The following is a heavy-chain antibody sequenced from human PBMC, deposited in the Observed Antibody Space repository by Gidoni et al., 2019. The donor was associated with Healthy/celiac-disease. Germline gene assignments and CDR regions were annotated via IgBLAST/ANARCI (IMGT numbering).Heavy chain of an antibody. D-gene: IGHD1-26*01. CDR1: GVTFRSSA. Sequence: QVQLVQSGAEVKKPGSSVMVSCKASGVTFRSSAISWVRQAPGQGLEWMGGLIPIFGTANYAQKFQGRVTITADESTSTAYMELSSLRSEDTAVYYCARADVGSYGEYNWFDPWGQGTLVTVSS. V-gene: IGHV1-69*01. J-gene: IGHJ5*02. CDR2: LIPIFGTA. CDR3: ARADVGSYGEYNWFDP.